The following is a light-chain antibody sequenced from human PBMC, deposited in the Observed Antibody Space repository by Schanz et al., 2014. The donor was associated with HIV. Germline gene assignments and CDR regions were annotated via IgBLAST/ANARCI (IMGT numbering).Light chain of an antibody. J-gene: IGLJ1*01. CDR1: NNDIGSYTY. CDR3: CSYADGGTYV. Sequence: QSALTQPASVSGSPGQSITFSCTGTNNDIGSYTYVSWYQQHPDKAPKLVVYGVFDRPSGVSNRFSGSKSDNTASLTISGLQADDEADYYCCSYADGGTYVFGSGTKLTVL. V-gene: IGLV2-23*02. CDR2: GVF.